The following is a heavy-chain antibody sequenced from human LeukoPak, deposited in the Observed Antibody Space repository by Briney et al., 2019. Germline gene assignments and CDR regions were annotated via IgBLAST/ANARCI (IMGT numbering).Heavy chain of an antibody. J-gene: IGHJ5*02. V-gene: IGHV5-51*01. CDR3: ARPDSA. D-gene: IGHD3-10*01. CDR2: IYPGDSET. CDR1: GYSLTSYW. Sequence: GESLKISRKGFGYSLTSYWLGRVRQIPGKGLEWMGIIYPGDSETRYSPAFQGQVTISADKSISTAYLQWSSLKASDTAMYYCARPDSAWGQGTLVTVSS.